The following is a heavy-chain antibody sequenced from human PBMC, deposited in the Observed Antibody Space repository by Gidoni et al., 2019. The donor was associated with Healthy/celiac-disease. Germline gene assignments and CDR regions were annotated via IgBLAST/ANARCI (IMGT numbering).Heavy chain of an antibody. CDR1: GFTFSSYS. V-gene: IGHV3-21*01. D-gene: IGHD5-18*01. CDR2: ISSSSSYI. J-gene: IGHJ3*02. Sequence: EVQLVESGGGLVKPGGSLRPSCAAPGFTFSSYSMNWVRQAPGKGLEWVSSISSSSSYIYYADSVKGRFTISRDNAKNSLYLQMNSLRAEDTAVYYCARDLDTAMVNAFDIWGQGTMVTVSS. CDR3: ARDLDTAMVNAFDI.